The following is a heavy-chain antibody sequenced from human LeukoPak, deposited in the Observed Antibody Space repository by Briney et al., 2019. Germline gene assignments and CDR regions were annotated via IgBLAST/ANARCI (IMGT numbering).Heavy chain of an antibody. CDR2: INPSGGST. Sequence: ASVKVSYKASGYTFTSYYMHWVRQASGQGLEWMGIINPSGGSTSYAQKFQGRVTMTRDTSTSTVYMELSSLRSEDTAVYYCARIMLVPYYFDYWGQGTLVTVSS. D-gene: IGHD6-13*01. J-gene: IGHJ4*02. V-gene: IGHV1-46*01. CDR1: GYTFTSYY. CDR3: ARIMLVPYYFDY.